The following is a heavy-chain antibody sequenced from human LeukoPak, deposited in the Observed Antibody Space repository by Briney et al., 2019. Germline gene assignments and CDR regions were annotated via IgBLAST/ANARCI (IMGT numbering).Heavy chain of an antibody. V-gene: IGHV4-31*02. D-gene: IGHD3-10*01. CDR2: IYYSGSS. CDR1: AGSISSRGSY. J-gene: IGHJ4*02. Sequence: PSQTLSLTWTLAAGSISSRGSYCNWIRQHPGKGLEWIGYIYYSGSSYYNPSLESRVTISVDTSKDQFSLKLSSVTAADWAVYYCARGLWDDYGDYWGEGTLVSVSS. CDR3: ARGLWDDYGDY.